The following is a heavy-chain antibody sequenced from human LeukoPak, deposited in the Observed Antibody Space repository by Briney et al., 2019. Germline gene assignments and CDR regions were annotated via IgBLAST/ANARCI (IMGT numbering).Heavy chain of an antibody. V-gene: IGHV3-21*01. J-gene: IGHJ6*03. CDR3: ARDHTGYEYGSFTYHYQYMDV. CDR1: GFTFSSYS. CDR2: ISSSSSYI. D-gene: IGHD5-12*01. Sequence: GGSLRLSCAASGFTFSSYSMNWVRQAPGKGLEWVSSISSSSSYIHYADSVKGRFTISRDNAKNSLYLQMNSLRADDTAVYYCARDHTGYEYGSFTYHYQYMDVWGKGTTVTVSS.